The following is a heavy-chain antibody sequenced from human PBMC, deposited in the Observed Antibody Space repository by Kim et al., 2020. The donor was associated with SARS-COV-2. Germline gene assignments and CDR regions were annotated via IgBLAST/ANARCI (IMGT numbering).Heavy chain of an antibody. V-gene: IGHV1-69*01. Sequence: QKFQGRVTITADESTSTAYMELSSLRSEDTAVYYCARDLSRIAARNWFDPWGQGTLVTVSS. D-gene: IGHD6-13*01. CDR3: ARDLSRIAARNWFDP. J-gene: IGHJ5*02.